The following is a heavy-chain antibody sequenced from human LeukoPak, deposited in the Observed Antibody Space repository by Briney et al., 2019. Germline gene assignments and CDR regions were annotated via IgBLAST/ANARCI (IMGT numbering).Heavy chain of an antibody. J-gene: IGHJ4*02. CDR2: MNPNSGTT. Sequence: GASVKVSCKASGYTFSSYEISWVRQATGQGLEWMGWMNPNSGTTGYAQKLQGRVTMTTDTSTSTAYMELRSLRSDDTAVYYCTRDLGQWLLQGIFFDYWGQGTLVTVSS. CDR1: GYTFSSYE. D-gene: IGHD5-12*01. CDR3: TRDLGQWLLQGIFFDY. V-gene: IGHV1-8*01.